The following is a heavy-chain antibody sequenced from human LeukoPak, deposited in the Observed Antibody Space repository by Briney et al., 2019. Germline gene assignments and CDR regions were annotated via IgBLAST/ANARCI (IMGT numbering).Heavy chain of an antibody. CDR3: AREEGGLDV. J-gene: IGHJ6*02. CDR1: GYDFSIYT. V-gene: IGHV7-4-1*02. CDR2: MNTNTGKA. Sequence: ASVKVSCKPPGYDFSIYTLNWVRQVPGQGPEWMGWMNTNTGKATYAQDFRGRFVFSFDFSVSTAYLEITSLQAADTAVYYCAREEGGLDVWGQGTTVIVSS.